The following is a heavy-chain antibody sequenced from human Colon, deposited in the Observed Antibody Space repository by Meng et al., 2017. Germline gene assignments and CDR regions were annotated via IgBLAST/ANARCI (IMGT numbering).Heavy chain of an antibody. Sequence: SETLSLTCTVSGGSISSGGYYWSWIRQHPGKGLEWIGYIYYSGSTYYNPSLKSLVTISVDTSKNQFSLKLSSVTAADTAVYYCARGPYYDFWSGYHNWFDPWGQETLVTVSS. V-gene: IGHV4-31*01. D-gene: IGHD3-3*01. CDR1: GGSISSGGYY. CDR3: ARGPYYDFWSGYHNWFDP. J-gene: IGHJ5*02. CDR2: IYYSGST.